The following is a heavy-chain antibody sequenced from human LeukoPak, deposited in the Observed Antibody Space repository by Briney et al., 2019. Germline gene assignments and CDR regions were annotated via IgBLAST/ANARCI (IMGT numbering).Heavy chain of an antibody. V-gene: IGHV6-1*01. J-gene: IGHJ4*02. CDR1: GESVSSTGAA. Sequence: SQTLSLTCAISGESVSSTGAAWNRIRQSPSGGLEWLGRTYYRSKWYNEYAEHVKSRISISPDTSKNQFSLQLNSVIPEDTAVYYCVRGNYNFDYWGQGTLVTVSS. CDR2: TYYRSKWYN. D-gene: IGHD1-7*01. CDR3: VRGNYNFDY.